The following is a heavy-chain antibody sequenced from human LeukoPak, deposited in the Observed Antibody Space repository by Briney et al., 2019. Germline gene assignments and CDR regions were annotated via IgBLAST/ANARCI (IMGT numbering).Heavy chain of an antibody. CDR2: INHSGST. Sequence: SETLSLTCAVYGGSFSGYYWSWVRQPPGKGLEWIGEINHSGSTNYNPSLKSRVTISVDTSKNQFSLKLSSVTAADTAVYYCARGRIAVAGTFDYWGQGTLVTVSS. D-gene: IGHD6-19*01. V-gene: IGHV4-34*01. CDR3: ARGRIAVAGTFDY. CDR1: GGSFSGYY. J-gene: IGHJ4*02.